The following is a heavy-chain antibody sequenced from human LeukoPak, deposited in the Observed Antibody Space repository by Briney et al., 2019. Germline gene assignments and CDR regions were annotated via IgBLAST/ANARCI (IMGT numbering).Heavy chain of an antibody. J-gene: IGHJ6*03. CDR1: GGSISSYY. Sequence: SESLSLTCTVSGGSISSYYWSWIRQPPGKGLEWIGYIYYSGSTNYNPSLKSRVTISVDTSKNQFSLKLSSVTAADTAVYYCARETSQKGAHYMDVWGKGTTVTISS. CDR2: IYYSGST. D-gene: IGHD3-16*01. V-gene: IGHV4-59*01. CDR3: ARETSQKGAHYMDV.